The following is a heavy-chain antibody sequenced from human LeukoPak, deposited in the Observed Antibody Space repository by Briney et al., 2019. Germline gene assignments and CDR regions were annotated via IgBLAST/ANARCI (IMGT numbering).Heavy chain of an antibody. CDR2: IYWDDDK. CDR1: GFSLSTSGVG. CDR3: AHRHLLDYGGEDAFDI. V-gene: IGHV2-5*02. Sequence: SGPTLVKPTQTLTLTCTFSGFSLSTSGVGVGWIRQPPGKALEWLALIYWDDDKRYSPSLKSRLTITKDTSKNQVALTMTNMDPVDTATYYCAHRHLLDYGGEDAFDIWGQGTMVTVSS. J-gene: IGHJ3*02. D-gene: IGHD4-23*01.